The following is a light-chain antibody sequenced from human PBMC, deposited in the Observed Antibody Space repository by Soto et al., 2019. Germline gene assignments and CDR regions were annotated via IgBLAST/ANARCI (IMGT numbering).Light chain of an antibody. CDR1: QSVSSSY. Sequence: EIVLTQSPGTLSLSPGDRATLSCRASQSVSSSYLAWYQQKPGQAPRLLIYGASSRATGIPDRFSGSGSGTEFTLTISRLEPEDFAVYYCQQYGSSPWTFGQGTKVDIK. J-gene: IGKJ1*01. CDR2: GAS. CDR3: QQYGSSPWT. V-gene: IGKV3-20*01.